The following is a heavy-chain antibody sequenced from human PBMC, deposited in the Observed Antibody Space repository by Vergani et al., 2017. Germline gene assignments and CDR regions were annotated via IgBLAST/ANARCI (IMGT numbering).Heavy chain of an antibody. CDR1: GGSISSYY. D-gene: IGHD6-6*01. J-gene: IGHJ6*02. Sequence: EKRKEGGKGGGKRSQTLSLTCTGSGGSISSYYWSRIRQPPGKGLEWIGYIYYSGSTNYNPSLKSRVTISVDTSKNQFSLKLSSVTAADTAVYYCARRAPIAARTGYYYYGMDVWGQGTTVTVSS. CDR2: IYYSGST. CDR3: ARRAPIAARTGYYYYGMDV. V-gene: IGHV4-59*01.